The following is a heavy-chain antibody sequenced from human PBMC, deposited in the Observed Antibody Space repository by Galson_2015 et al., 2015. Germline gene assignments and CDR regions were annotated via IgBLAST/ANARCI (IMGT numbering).Heavy chain of an antibody. D-gene: IGHD3-3*01. V-gene: IGHV1-46*01. CDR2: INPSGGST. CDR1: GYTFTSYY. Sequence: SVKVSCKASGYTFTSYYMHWVRQAPGQGLEWMGIINPSGGSTSYAQKFQGRVTMTRDTSTSTVYMELSSLRSEDTAVYYCARDLSARVFSNYYYYYGMDVWGQGTTVTVSS. J-gene: IGHJ6*02. CDR3: ARDLSARVFSNYYYYYGMDV.